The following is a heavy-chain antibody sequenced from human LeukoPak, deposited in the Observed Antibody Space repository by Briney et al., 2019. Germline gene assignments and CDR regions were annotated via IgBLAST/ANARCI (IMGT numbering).Heavy chain of an antibody. CDR2: ISSNGGST. CDR3: AREAELSGERSRYSSGWYPQGPDC. J-gene: IGHJ4*02. V-gene: IGHV3-64*01. CDR1: GFTFSSYA. D-gene: IGHD6-19*01. Sequence: GGSLRLSCAASGFTFSSYAMHWVRQAPGKGLEYVSAISSNGGSTYYANSVKGRFTISRDNSKNTLYLQMGSLRAEDMAVYYYAREAELSGERSRYSSGWYPQGPDCWGQGTLVTVSS.